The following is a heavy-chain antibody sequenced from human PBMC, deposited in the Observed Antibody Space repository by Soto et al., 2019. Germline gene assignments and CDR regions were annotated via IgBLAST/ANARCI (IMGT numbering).Heavy chain of an antibody. CDR2: ICYSGST. D-gene: IGHD3-3*01. CDR1: GGSISSSSYY. V-gene: IGHV4-39*01. Sequence: SETLSLTCTVSGGSISSSSYYWGWIRQPPGKGLEWIGSICYSGSTYYNPSLKSRVTISVDTSKNQFSLKLSSVTAADTAVYYCARHEAKYYDFWSGYRKNYFDYWGQGTLVTVSS. CDR3: ARHEAKYYDFWSGYRKNYFDY. J-gene: IGHJ4*02.